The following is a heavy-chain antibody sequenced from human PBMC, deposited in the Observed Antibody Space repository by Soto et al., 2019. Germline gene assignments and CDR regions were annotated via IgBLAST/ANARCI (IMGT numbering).Heavy chain of an antibody. CDR1: GGAFSSYT. CDR2: IIPILGIA. V-gene: IGHV1-69*04. Sequence: SVKVSCKASGGAFSSYTISWVRQAPGQGIEWMGRIIPILGIANYEQKFQGRVTITADKSTSTAYMELSSLRSEDTAVYYCARDKGVTTDILTGYYPDYYYYYMDVWGKGTTVTVSS. J-gene: IGHJ6*03. CDR3: ARDKGVTTDILTGYYPDYYYYYMDV. D-gene: IGHD3-9*01.